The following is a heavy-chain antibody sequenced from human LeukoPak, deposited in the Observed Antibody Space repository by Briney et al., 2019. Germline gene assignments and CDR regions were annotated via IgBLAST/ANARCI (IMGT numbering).Heavy chain of an antibody. Sequence: ASVKVSCKASGYTFTGYYVHWVRQAPGQGLEWMGWINPNSGGTNYAQKFQGRVTMTRDTSTSTAYMELSRLRSDDTAVYYCARSPPPPFYYDSSGYKYAFDIWGQGTMVTVSS. CDR2: INPNSGGT. CDR3: ARSPPPPFYYDSSGYKYAFDI. CDR1: GYTFTGYY. V-gene: IGHV1-2*02. D-gene: IGHD3-22*01. J-gene: IGHJ3*02.